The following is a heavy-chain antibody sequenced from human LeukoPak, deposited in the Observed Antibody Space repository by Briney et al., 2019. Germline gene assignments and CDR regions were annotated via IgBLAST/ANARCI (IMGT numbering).Heavy chain of an antibody. D-gene: IGHD5-12*01. CDR2: ISDDGTRK. V-gene: IGHV3-30*03. J-gene: IGHJ3*02. CDR1: GFTFSSYD. CDR3: AREFSGYAFDI. Sequence: GWSLRLSCAASGFTFSSYDIHWVRLAPGKGLAWVAVISDDGTRKYYEDSVQGRFTISRDNSRNTLYLQMNSLRAEDMAVYYCAREFSGYAFDIWGQGTMVTVSS.